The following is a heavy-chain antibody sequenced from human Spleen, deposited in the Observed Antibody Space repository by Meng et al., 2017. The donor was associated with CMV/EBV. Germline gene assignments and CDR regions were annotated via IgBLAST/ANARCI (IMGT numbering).Heavy chain of an antibody. J-gene: IGHJ6*02. V-gene: IGHV1-18*01. CDR1: GYTFTSYG. Sequence: ASVKVSCKASGYTFTSYGISWVRQAPGQGLEWMGWISAYNGNTNYAQKLQGRVTMTTDTSTSTAYMELRSLRADDTAIYYCARVTEARSGSDHYYYALRVWGQGTTVTVSS. D-gene: IGHD3-10*01. CDR2: ISAYNGNT. CDR3: ARVTEARSGSDHYYYALRV.